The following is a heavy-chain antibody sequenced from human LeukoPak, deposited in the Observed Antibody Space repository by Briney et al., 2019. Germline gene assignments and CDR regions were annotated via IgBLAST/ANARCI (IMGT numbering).Heavy chain of an antibody. Sequence: ASVKVSCKASGYTFTSYYMHWVRQAPGQGLECMGIINPNGGSTSYAQKFQGRVTMTRDTSTSTVYMELSSLRSEDTAVYYCARDGSESLSNIPYLEAYSGSYSFGMDVWGQGTTVTVSS. CDR2: INPNGGST. D-gene: IGHD1-26*01. CDR3: ARDGSESLSNIPYLEAYSGSYSFGMDV. V-gene: IGHV1-46*01. J-gene: IGHJ6*02. CDR1: GYTFTSYY.